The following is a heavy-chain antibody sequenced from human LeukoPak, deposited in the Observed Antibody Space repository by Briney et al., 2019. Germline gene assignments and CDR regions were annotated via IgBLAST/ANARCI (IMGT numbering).Heavy chain of an antibody. J-gene: IGHJ4*02. V-gene: IGHV3-23*01. CDR1: RFTFSSYA. D-gene: IGHD3-10*01. CDR3: ATTRYNYGYYFDY. CDR2: ISGSGGNT. Sequence: PGGSLRLSCAASRFTFSSYAMSWVRQAPGKGLKWVSVISGSGGNTYYADSVKGRFTISRDNSKNKLNLQMNSLRVEDTAVYYCATTRYNYGYYFDYWGQGTLVTVSS.